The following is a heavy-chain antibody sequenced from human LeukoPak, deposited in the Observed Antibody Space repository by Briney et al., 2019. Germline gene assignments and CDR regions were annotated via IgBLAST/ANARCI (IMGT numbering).Heavy chain of an antibody. D-gene: IGHD4-11*01. J-gene: IGHJ5*02. CDR2: ITPIIETT. Sequence: GASVKVSCKTSGGTLRTHIFSWVRQAPGQGLEWMGRITPIIETTKYAQRFQGRVTITADPYTDTVYMEMSNLRSDDTAIYYCTRVNLRGSKYNWFDPWGQGTPVTVSS. CDR1: GGTLRTHI. V-gene: IGHV1-69*08. CDR3: TRVNLRGSKYNWFDP.